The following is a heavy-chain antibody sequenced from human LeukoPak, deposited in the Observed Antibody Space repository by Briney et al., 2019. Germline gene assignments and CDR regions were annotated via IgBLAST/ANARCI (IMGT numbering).Heavy chain of an antibody. D-gene: IGHD3-22*01. Sequence: QISFKASGYTFTDYYMHWVHQHPGKEREWMGLVDPENGETIYSEKFQGRVTITADTSTDTAYMELSSLTSEDTAVYYCATHNYYDSSGYPYYWGQGTLVTVSS. CDR1: GYTFTDYY. V-gene: IGHV1-69-2*01. J-gene: IGHJ4*02. CDR2: VDPENGET. CDR3: ATHNYYDSSGYPYY.